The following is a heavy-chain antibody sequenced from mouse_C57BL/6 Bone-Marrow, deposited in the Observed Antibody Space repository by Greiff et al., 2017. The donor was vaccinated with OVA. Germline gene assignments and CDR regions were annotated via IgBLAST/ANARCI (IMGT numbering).Heavy chain of an antibody. V-gene: IGHV1-81*01. CDR3: APRQLRLRGFAY. J-gene: IGHJ3*01. Sequence: QVQLKESGAELARPGASVKLSCKASGYTFTSYGISWVKQRTGQGLEWIGEIYPRSGNTYYNEKFKGKATLTADKSSSTAYMELRSLTSEDTAVYFCAPRQLRLRGFAYWGQGTLVTVSA. CDR2: IYPRSGNT. D-gene: IGHD3-2*02. CDR1: GYTFTSYG.